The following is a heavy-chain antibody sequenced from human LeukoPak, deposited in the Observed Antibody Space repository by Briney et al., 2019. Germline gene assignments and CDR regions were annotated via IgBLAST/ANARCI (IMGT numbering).Heavy chain of an antibody. Sequence: QSGGSLRLSCAASGFSFTNYGMHWVRQAPGKGLEGVSFIRYDGSDTYGSHKYYTDSVKGRFTTSRDNSKSTVYLQMNNLRPEDTAMYYCAIDPAIWCSDGTCHSSEYFHHWGQGTLVTVSS. V-gene: IGHV3-30*02. D-gene: IGHD2-15*01. CDR2: IRYDGSDTYGSHK. J-gene: IGHJ1*01. CDR1: GFSFTNYG. CDR3: AIDPAIWCSDGTCHSSEYFHH.